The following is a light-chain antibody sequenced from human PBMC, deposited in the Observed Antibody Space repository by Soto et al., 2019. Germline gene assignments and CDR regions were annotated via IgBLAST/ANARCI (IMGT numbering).Light chain of an antibody. CDR2: AAS. Sequence: DIQMTQTPSSLSASVGDRVTITCRASQSISGYVNWYQQKPGKAPNLLIYAASTLQSGVPSRFSGSGSGTDFTLTISSLQPEDFAIYYCQQSYSTPRTFGQGTKVEIK. CDR3: QQSYSTPRT. V-gene: IGKV1-39*01. CDR1: QSISGY. J-gene: IGKJ1*01.